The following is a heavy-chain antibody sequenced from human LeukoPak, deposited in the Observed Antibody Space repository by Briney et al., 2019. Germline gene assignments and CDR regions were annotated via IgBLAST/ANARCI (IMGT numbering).Heavy chain of an antibody. CDR2: ISGSGGST. J-gene: IGHJ4*02. V-gene: IGHV3-23*01. CDR3: AKDRELAAAGDY. Sequence: GGSLRLSCAASGSTFSSYAMSWVRQAPGKALEWVSAISGSGGSTYYADSVKGRFTISRDNSKNTLYLQMNSLRAEDTAVYYCAKDRELAAAGDYWGQGTLVTVSS. D-gene: IGHD6-13*01. CDR1: GSTFSSYA.